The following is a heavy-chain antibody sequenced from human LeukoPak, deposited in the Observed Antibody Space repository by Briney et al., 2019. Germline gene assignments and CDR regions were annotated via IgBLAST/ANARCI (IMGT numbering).Heavy chain of an antibody. CDR3: ARHGYYGSGSYGSVDWFDP. CDR1: GGSFSGYY. V-gene: IGHV4-34*01. D-gene: IGHD3-10*01. CDR2: INHSGST. Sequence: ASETLSLTCAVYGGSFSGYYWSWIRQPPGKGLEWIGEINHSGSTNYNPSLKSRVTISVDTSKSQFSLKLSSVTAADTAVYYCARHGYYGSGSYGSVDWFDPWGQGTLVTVSS. J-gene: IGHJ5*02.